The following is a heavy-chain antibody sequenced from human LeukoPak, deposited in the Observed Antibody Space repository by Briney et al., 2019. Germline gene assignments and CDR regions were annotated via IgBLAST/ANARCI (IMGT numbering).Heavy chain of an antibody. CDR1: GFTVSSNY. Sequence: GGSLRLSCAASGFTVSSNYMSWVRQAPGKGLEWVSVLYSGGSTYYADSVKGRFTISRDNSKNTVYLQMNSLRGEDTAVFYCARDKGNFAFDIWGQGTMVTVSS. D-gene: IGHD1-7*01. CDR2: LYSGGST. J-gene: IGHJ3*02. CDR3: ARDKGNFAFDI. V-gene: IGHV3-53*01.